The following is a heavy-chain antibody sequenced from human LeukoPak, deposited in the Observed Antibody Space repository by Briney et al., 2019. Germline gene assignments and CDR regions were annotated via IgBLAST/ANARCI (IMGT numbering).Heavy chain of an antibody. CDR3: AKVRAPGVPLRGGGDY. CDR2: ISGSGGST. CDR1: GFTFSSYA. D-gene: IGHD7-27*01. V-gene: IGHV3-23*01. Sequence: GGSLRLSCAASGFTFSSYAMSWVRQAPGNGLEWVSAISGSGGSTDYADSVKGRFTISRDNSKNTLYLQMNSLRAEDTAVYYCAKVRAPGVPLRGGGDYWGQGTLVTVSS. J-gene: IGHJ4*02.